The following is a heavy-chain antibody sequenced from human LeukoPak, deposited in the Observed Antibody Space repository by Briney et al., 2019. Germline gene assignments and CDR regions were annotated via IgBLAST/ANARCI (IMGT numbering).Heavy chain of an antibody. CDR1: GGSVTSYY. CDR2: IYYSGST. D-gene: IGHD1-14*01. V-gene: IGHV4-59*02. J-gene: IGHJ3*02. Sequence: PSETLSLTCTVSGGSVTSYYWSWIRQPPGKGLEWIAYIYYSGSTNYNPSLRSRVTISVDTSKNQFSLKLSSVTAADTAVYYCARVGGTMVPASSAFDIWGQGTMVTVSS. CDR3: ARVGGTMVPASSAFDI.